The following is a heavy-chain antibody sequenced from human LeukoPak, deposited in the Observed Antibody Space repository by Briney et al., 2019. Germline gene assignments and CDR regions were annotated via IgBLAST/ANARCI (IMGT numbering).Heavy chain of an antibody. CDR2: IIPIFGTA. D-gene: IGHD5-18*01. Sequence: ASVKVSCKASGGTFSRNAISWVRQAPGQWLEWMGGIIPIFGTANYAENFQGRVTITTDEITSTAYMELRSLRSEDTAVYYCASPDASMVSAFDYWGQGTLVTVSS. CDR1: GGTFSRNA. J-gene: IGHJ4*02. V-gene: IGHV1-69*05. CDR3: ASPDASMVSAFDY.